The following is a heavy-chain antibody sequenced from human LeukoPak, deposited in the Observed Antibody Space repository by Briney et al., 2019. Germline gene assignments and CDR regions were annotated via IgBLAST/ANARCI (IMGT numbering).Heavy chain of an antibody. J-gene: IGHJ4*02. V-gene: IGHV3-53*05. CDR1: GFTVSYNY. CDR3: VKQGIAAGS. D-gene: IGHD6-13*01. CDR2: IYSGGST. Sequence: GGSLRLSCAASGFTVSYNYISWVRQAPGKGLEWVSVIYSGGSTKYADSVKARFTISRDNSKNTVYLQMSSLRSDDTAVYYCVKQGIAAGSWGQGTLVIVSS.